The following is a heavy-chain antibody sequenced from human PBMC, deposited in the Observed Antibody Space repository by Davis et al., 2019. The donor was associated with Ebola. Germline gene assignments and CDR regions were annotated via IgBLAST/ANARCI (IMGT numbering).Heavy chain of an antibody. D-gene: IGHD4-17*01. Sequence: MPSETLSLTCAVYGGSFSGYYWSWIRQPPGKGLEWIGEINHSGSTNYNPSLKSRVTISVDTSKNQFSLKLSSVTAADTAVYYCARGLRTGYSYGMDVWDKGTTVTVSS. CDR1: GGSFSGYY. J-gene: IGHJ6*04. CDR2: INHSGST. CDR3: ARGLRTGYSYGMDV. V-gene: IGHV4-34*01.